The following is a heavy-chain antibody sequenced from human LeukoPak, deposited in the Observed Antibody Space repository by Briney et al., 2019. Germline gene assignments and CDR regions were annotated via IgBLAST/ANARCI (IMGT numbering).Heavy chain of an antibody. CDR1: GFTFSSYS. CDR2: ISSSSSYI. D-gene: IGHD6-19*01. CDR3: ARGGVIAVAGTNYFDY. Sequence: NPGGSLRLSCAASGFTFSSYSMNWVRQAPGKGLEWVSSISSSSSYIYYADSVKGRFTISRDNAKNSLYLQMNSLRAEDTAVYYCARGGVIAVAGTNYFDYWGQGTLVTVSS. J-gene: IGHJ4*02. V-gene: IGHV3-21*01.